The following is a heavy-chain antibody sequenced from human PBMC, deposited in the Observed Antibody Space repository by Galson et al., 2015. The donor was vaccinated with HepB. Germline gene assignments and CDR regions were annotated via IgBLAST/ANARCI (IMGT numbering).Heavy chain of an antibody. CDR1: GFTFSSYA. Sequence: SLRLSCAASGFTFSSYATHWVRQAPGKGLEWVAVISYDGSNKYYADSVKGRFHISRDNSKNTLYLQMNSLRAEDTAVYYCARDVGYYDSPDYCGQGTLVTVSS. J-gene: IGHJ4*02. V-gene: IGHV3-30*04. D-gene: IGHD3-22*01. CDR3: ARDVGYYDSPDY. CDR2: ISYDGSNK.